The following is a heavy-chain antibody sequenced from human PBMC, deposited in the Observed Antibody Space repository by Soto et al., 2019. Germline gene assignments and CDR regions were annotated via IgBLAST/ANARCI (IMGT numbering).Heavy chain of an antibody. CDR1: GYSFTSYW. J-gene: IGHJ4*02. Sequence: PGESLKISGKGSGYSFTSYWIGWVRQMPGKGLEWMGTIYPGDSDTRYSPSFQGQVTISADKSISTAYLQWSSLKASHTAMYYCARRTYISGWRHYFDYWGKGSLVTAAS. D-gene: IGHD6-19*01. CDR3: ARRTYISGWRHYFDY. V-gene: IGHV5-51*01. CDR2: IYPGDSDT.